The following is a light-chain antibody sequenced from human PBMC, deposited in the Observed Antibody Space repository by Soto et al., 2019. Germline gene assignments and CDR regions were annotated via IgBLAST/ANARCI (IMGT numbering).Light chain of an antibody. CDR3: QQIHSSPLT. CDR1: LRISKY. CDR2: GAS. V-gene: IGKV1-39*01. J-gene: IGKJ4*01. Sequence: DIQVTQSPSSLSAPVGDRVTITCRASLRISKYLNWYQQKPGKAPKLLIYGASNLQTGVPSRFSGSGSGTDFTLIISDLQPDDSATYYCQQIHSSPLTFGGGTKLEI.